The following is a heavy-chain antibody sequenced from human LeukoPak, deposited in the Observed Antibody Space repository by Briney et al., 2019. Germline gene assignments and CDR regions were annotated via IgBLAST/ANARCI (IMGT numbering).Heavy chain of an antibody. D-gene: IGHD2-15*01. Sequence: SETLSLTCTVSGGSISSYYWSWIRQPPGKGLEWIGYIYYSGNSNYNPSLKSRVTISADTSKNEFSLKLSSVTAADTAIYYCATRSTGVAATFDPWGQGALVTVSS. V-gene: IGHV4-59*01. J-gene: IGHJ5*02. CDR2: IYYSGNS. CDR3: ATRSTGVAATFDP. CDR1: GGSISSYY.